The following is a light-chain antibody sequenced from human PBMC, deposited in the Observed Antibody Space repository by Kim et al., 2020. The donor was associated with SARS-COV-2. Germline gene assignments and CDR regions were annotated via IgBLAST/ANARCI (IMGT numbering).Light chain of an antibody. J-gene: IGLJ3*02. V-gene: IGLV10-54*01. CDR3: SAWDSSLEAWL. Sequence: QAGLTQPASVSKDLRQTATLTCTGNSNNVGNAGAVWLQQHQGQPPKVLFFRNNNRPSGISERLSTSRSGDTASLTITGLQAEDEADYYCSAWDSSLEAWLFGGGTQLTVL. CDR1: SNNVGNAG. CDR2: RNN.